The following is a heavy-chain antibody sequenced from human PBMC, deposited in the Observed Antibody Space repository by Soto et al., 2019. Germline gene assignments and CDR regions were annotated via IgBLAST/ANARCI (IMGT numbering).Heavy chain of an antibody. Sequence: QVQLVQSGAEVKKPGSSVKVSCKASGGTFSSYAISWVRQAPGQGLEWMGGIIPIFGTANYAQKFQGRVTITADESPSTAYMELSSLRSEDTAVYYCAEAYCGGDCYSSWVGYYYYGMDVWGQGTTVTVSS. CDR1: GGTFSSYA. V-gene: IGHV1-69*01. CDR3: AEAYCGGDCYSSWVGYYYYGMDV. CDR2: IIPIFGTA. J-gene: IGHJ6*02. D-gene: IGHD2-21*02.